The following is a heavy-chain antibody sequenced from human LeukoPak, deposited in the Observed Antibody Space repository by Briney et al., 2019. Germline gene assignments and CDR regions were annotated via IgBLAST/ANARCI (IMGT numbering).Heavy chain of an antibody. Sequence: SETLSLTCTVSGGSINDYYWNWLRQPPGKGLEWIGFIYYRGTTNNNPSLKSRVTTSIDTSKKQFSLNLSSVTAADTAIYYCAGVFSGRRPFKLWGQGILVTVSS. CDR2: IYYRGTT. CDR1: GGSINDYY. J-gene: IGHJ4*02. V-gene: IGHV4-59*03. CDR3: AGVFSGRRPFKL. D-gene: IGHD3-10*01.